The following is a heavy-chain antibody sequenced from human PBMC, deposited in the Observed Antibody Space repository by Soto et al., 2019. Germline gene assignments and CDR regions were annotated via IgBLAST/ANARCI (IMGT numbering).Heavy chain of an antibody. Sequence: GGSLRLSCAASGFTFSSYEMNWVRQAPGKGLEWVSYISSSGSTIYYADSVKGRFTISRDNAKNSLYLQMNSLRAEDTAVYYCAREREYCSSTSCSNWFDPWGQGTLVTVSS. D-gene: IGHD2-2*01. CDR2: ISSSGSTI. CDR1: GFTFSSYE. CDR3: AREREYCSSTSCSNWFDP. J-gene: IGHJ5*02. V-gene: IGHV3-48*03.